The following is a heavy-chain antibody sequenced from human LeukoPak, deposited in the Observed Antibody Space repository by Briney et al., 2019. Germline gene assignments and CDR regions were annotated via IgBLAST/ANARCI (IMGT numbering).Heavy chain of an antibody. V-gene: IGHV4-4*07. D-gene: IGHD6-19*01. CDR1: GGSISNYH. CDR3: ARRDISSGWSFDY. J-gene: IGHJ4*02. Sequence: SETLSLTCTVSGGSISNYHWSWIRQPAGKGLEWIGQIHRSGSTNYNPPLKSRVTMSIDTTEDQVSLTIKSVSVADTAFYYCARRDISSGWSFDYWGQGTLVTVSS. CDR2: IHRSGST.